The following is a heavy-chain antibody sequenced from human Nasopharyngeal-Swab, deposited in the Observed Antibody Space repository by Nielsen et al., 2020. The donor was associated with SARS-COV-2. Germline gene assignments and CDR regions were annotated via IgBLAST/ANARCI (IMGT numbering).Heavy chain of an antibody. D-gene: IGHD3-10*01. CDR3: ARHHYAYYYGSGSYFQSRYYYYYYMDV. J-gene: IGHJ6*03. V-gene: IGHV4-61*01. Sequence: SETLSLTCTVSGGSGSSGSYYWSWIRQPPGKGLEWIGYIYYSGSTNYNPSLKSRVTISVDTSKNQFSLKLSSVTAADTAVYYCARHHYAYYYGSGSYFQSRYYYYYYMDVWGKGTTVTVSS. CDR2: IYYSGST. CDR1: GGSGSSGSYY.